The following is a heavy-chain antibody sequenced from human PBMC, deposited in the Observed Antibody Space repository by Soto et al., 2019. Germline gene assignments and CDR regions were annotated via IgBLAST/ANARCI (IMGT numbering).Heavy chain of an antibody. D-gene: IGHD2-2*02. J-gene: IGHJ5*02. CDR3: ARGHVPAAIDWFDP. CDR2: IIPIFGTA. CDR1: GGTFSSYA. Sequence: QVQLVQSGAEVKKPGSSVKVSCKASGGTFSSYAISWVRQAPGQGLEWMGGIIPIFGTANYAQKFQGRVTITADESTSTASMELSSLRSEDTAVYYCARGHVPAAIDWFDPWGQGTLVTVSS. V-gene: IGHV1-69*01.